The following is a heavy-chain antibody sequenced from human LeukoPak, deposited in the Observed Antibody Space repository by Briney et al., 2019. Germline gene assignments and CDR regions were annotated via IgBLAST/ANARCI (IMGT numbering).Heavy chain of an antibody. CDR1: GFTFSSFG. V-gene: IGHV3-30*02. CDR3: ARGNTYYYDTSGYAGAFDL. CDR2: VRFDTNGK. D-gene: IGHD3-22*01. J-gene: IGHJ3*01. Sequence: GGSLRLSCAASGFTFSSFGVHWVRQAPGKGLEWVAFVRFDTNGKNYADSVKGRFTLSSDTSKTTMYLQMISLRPEDTAMYFCARGNTYYYDTSGYAGAFDLWGHGTMVSVSS.